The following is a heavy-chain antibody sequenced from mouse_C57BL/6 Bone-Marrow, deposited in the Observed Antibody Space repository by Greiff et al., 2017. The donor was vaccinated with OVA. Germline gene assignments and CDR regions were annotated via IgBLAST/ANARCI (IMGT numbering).Heavy chain of an antibody. CDR2: LYPRSGNT. D-gene: IGHD4-1*01. CDR1: GYTFTSYG. V-gene: IGHV1-81*01. Sequence: QVQLQQSGAELVRPGASVKLSCKASGYTFTSYGISWVKQRPGQGLEWIGELYPRSGNTYYNEKFKGKATLTADTSSSTAYMELRSLTSEDSAVYFCASEGDWGWYFDVWGTGTTVTVSS. CDR3: ASEGDWGWYFDV. J-gene: IGHJ1*03.